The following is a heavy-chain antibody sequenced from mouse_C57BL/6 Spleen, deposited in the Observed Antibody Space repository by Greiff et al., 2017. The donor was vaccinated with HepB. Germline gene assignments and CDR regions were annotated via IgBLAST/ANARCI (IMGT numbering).Heavy chain of an antibody. D-gene: IGHD4-1*01. Sequence: QVQLQQPGAELVRPGTSVKLSCKASGYTFTSYWMHWVKQRPGQGLVWIGVIDPSDSYTNYNQKFKGKATLTVDTSSSTAYMQLSSLTSEDSAVYYCARSWNWDLCDYWGQGTTLTVSS. CDR2: IDPSDSYT. CDR3: ARSWNWDLCDY. V-gene: IGHV1-59*01. CDR1: GYTFTSYW. J-gene: IGHJ2*01.